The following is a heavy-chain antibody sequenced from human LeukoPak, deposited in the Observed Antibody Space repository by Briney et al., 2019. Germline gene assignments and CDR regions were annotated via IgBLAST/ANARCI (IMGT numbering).Heavy chain of an antibody. V-gene: IGHV1-24*01. J-gene: IGHJ4*02. Sequence: ASVKVSCKVSGYTLTELSMHWVRQAPGKGLEWMGGFDPEDGETIYAQKFQGRVTMTRDTSISTAYMELSRLRSDDTAVYYCARGTGISPLWFGELYISCFDYWGQGTLVTVSS. CDR1: GYTLTELS. CDR2: FDPEDGET. CDR3: ARGTGISPLWFGELYISCFDY. D-gene: IGHD3-10*01.